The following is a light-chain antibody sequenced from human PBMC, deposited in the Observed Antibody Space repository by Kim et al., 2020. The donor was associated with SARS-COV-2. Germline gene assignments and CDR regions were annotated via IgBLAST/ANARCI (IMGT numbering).Light chain of an antibody. CDR1: SSDVGTYNY. CDR2: NVS. V-gene: IGLV2-11*01. CDR3: SAYAGNNIRV. J-gene: IGLJ3*02. Sequence: QSALTQPRSVSGSPGQSVTISCTGTSSDVGTYNYVSWYQQHPGKAPKFIISNVSQRPSGVPDRFSGSKSGNTASLTISGLQVEDEADYYCSAYAGNNIRVFGGGTQLTVL.